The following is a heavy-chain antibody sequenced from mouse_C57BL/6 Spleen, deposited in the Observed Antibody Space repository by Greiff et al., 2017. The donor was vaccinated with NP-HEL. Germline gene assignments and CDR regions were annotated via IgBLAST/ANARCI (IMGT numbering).Heavy chain of an antibody. Sequence: VQLQQSGAELVKPGASVKISCKASGYAFSSYWMNWVKQRPGKGLEWIGQIYPGDGDTNYNGKFKGKATLTADKSSSTAYMQLSSLTSEDSAVYFCARGDYGSSSDYWGQGTTLTVSS. CDR3: ARGDYGSSSDY. CDR1: GYAFSSYW. J-gene: IGHJ2*01. V-gene: IGHV1-80*01. D-gene: IGHD1-1*01. CDR2: IYPGDGDT.